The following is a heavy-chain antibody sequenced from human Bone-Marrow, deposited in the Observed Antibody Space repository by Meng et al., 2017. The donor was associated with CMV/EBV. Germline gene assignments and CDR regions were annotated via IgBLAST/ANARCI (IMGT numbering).Heavy chain of an antibody. Sequence: GGSLRLSCAASGFIFSSYEMNWVRQAPGKGLEWVSSISSSSSYIYYADSVKGRFTISRDNAKNSLYLQMNSLRAEDTAVYYCARGGYSSSWYEVVEQYYFDYWGQGTLVTVSS. CDR2: ISSSSSYI. CDR1: GFIFSSYE. V-gene: IGHV3-21*01. D-gene: IGHD6-13*01. J-gene: IGHJ4*02. CDR3: ARGGYSSSWYEVVEQYYFDY.